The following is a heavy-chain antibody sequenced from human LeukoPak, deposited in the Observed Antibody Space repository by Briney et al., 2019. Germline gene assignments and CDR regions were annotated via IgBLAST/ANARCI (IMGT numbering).Heavy chain of an antibody. Sequence: GGSLRLSCAASRSTFSSYSMNWVRQAPGKGLEWVSSISSSSSYIYYAGSVKGRFTISRDNSKNTLYLQMNSLIAEDTAVYYCATLSPSITMIVVVARGYWGQGTLVTVSS. CDR1: RSTFSSYS. CDR2: ISSSSSYI. D-gene: IGHD3-22*01. J-gene: IGHJ4*02. V-gene: IGHV3-21*04. CDR3: ATLSPSITMIVVVARGY.